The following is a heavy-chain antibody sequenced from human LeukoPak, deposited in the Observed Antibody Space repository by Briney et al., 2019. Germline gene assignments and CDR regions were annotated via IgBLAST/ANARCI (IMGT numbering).Heavy chain of an antibody. Sequence: GESLKISCKGSGYSFTNNWTVWVRQMPGKGLEWMGIIYPGDSDTRYSPSFQGQVTISADKSISTAYLHWSSLKASDTAMYYCARGFYGSGSRYLDVWGQGTTVPVSS. J-gene: IGHJ6*02. V-gene: IGHV5-51*01. D-gene: IGHD3-10*01. CDR2: IYPGDSDT. CDR3: ARGFYGSGSRYLDV. CDR1: GYSFTNNW.